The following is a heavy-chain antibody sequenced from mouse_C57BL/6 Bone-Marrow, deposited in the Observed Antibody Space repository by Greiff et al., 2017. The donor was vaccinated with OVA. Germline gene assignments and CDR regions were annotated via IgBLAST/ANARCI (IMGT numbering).Heavy chain of an antibody. D-gene: IGHD1-1*01. J-gene: IGHJ2*01. CDR2: IRNKANNHAT. V-gene: IGHV6-6*01. CDR3: TRRDSHYYGSSYFDY. Sequence: VKLVESGGGLVQPGGSMKLSCAASGFTFSDAWMDWVRQSPEKGLEWVAEIRNKANNHATYYAESVKGRFTISRDDSKSSVYLQMNSLRAEDTGIYYCTRRDSHYYGSSYFDYWGQGTTLTVSS. CDR1: GFTFSDAW.